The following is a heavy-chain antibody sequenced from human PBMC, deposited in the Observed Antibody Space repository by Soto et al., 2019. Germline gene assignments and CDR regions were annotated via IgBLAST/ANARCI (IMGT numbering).Heavy chain of an antibody. Sequence: QVQLVQSGAEVKKPGSSVKVSCKASGGTFSSYTISWVRQAPGQGLEWMGRIIPILGIANYAQKFQGRVTITADKSTSTAYMELSSLRSEDTAVYYCARGRTPLFPDHDHFDYWGQGTLVTVSS. CDR3: ARGRTPLFPDHDHFDY. CDR1: GGTFSSYT. J-gene: IGHJ4*02. V-gene: IGHV1-69*02. CDR2: IIPILGIA. D-gene: IGHD3-10*02.